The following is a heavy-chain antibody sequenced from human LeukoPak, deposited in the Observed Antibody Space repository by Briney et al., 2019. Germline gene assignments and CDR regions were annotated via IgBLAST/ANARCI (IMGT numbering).Heavy chain of an antibody. CDR2: VYYSGST. D-gene: IGHD2-21*01. V-gene: IGHV4-39*07. Sequence: SETLSLTCTVSGGSISSSSYYWGWIRQPPGKGLEWIGSVYYSGSTYYNPSLKSRVTISVDTSKNQFSLKLSSVTAADTAVHYCARVVVRAAGAFDYWGQGTLVTVSS. CDR1: GGSISSSSYY. J-gene: IGHJ4*02. CDR3: ARVVVRAAGAFDY.